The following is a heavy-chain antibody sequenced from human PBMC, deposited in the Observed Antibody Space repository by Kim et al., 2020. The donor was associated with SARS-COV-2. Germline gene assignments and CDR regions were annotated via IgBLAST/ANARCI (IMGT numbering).Heavy chain of an antibody. Sequence: GGSLRLSCAASGFSVSSNWMSWVRQAPGKGLEWVANINEPGSKKYYVDSVKGRFTISRDNAKNSLYLQMNSLGAEDTAVYYCARDPDTCTAGYWGQGTLVTVSS. CDR3: ARDPDTCTAGY. CDR1: GFSVSSNW. D-gene: IGHD2-8*02. J-gene: IGHJ4*02. CDR2: INEPGSKK. V-gene: IGHV3-7*01.